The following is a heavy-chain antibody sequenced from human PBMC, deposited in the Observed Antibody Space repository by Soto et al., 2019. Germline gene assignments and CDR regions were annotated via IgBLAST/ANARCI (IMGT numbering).Heavy chain of an antibody. CDR3: ARQDSSSWFNWFDP. J-gene: IGHJ5*02. CDR2: IYDSGST. CDR1: GGSISSYY. D-gene: IGHD6-13*01. V-gene: IGHV4-59*08. Sequence: PSETLSLTCTVSGGSISSYYWSWIRQPPGKGLEWIGYIYDSGSTNYNPSLKSRVTISVDTSKNQFSLKLSSVTAADTAVYYCARQDSSSWFNWFDPWGQGTLVTVSS.